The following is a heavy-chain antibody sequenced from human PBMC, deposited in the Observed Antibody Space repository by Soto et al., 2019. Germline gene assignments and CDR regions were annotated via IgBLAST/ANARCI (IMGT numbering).Heavy chain of an antibody. CDR3: ARGGLNVRYYFAH. CDR2: INEGGAT. Sequence: GGSLRLSCAASEFSVSSYVMRWVRQAPGKGLQWVSSINEGGATFYEDSVKGRFTISRDNSRNIVYLQMNSLRAEDTAVYYCARGGLNVRYYFAHWGQGTQVTVSS. J-gene: IGHJ4*02. D-gene: IGHD2-21*01. CDR1: EFSVSSYV. V-gene: IGHV3-23*01.